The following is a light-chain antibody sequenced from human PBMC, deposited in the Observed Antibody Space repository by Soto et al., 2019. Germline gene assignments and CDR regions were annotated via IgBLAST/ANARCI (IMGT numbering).Light chain of an antibody. CDR3: QQRSNWQIT. V-gene: IGKV3D-11*01. J-gene: IGKJ5*01. Sequence: EIVLTQSPGTLSLSPGERATISCRASQGVSSYLAWYQQKPGQAPRLLIYDASNRATGIPARFSGSGPGTDFTLTISSLEPEDFAVYYCQQRSNWQITFGQGTRLEIK. CDR1: QGVSSY. CDR2: DAS.